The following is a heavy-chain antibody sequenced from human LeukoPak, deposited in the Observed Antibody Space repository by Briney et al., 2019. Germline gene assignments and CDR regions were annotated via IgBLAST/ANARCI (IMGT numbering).Heavy chain of an antibody. Sequence: SETLSLTCTVPGGSISGYFWSWIRQPPGKGLEWIGYIYDSGSTNYNPSLKSRVTISVDTSKNQFSLKLSSVTAADTAVYYCARGLAAGLNWFDPWGQGTLVTVSS. CDR2: IYDSGST. CDR1: GGSISGYF. D-gene: IGHD6-13*01. J-gene: IGHJ5*02. V-gene: IGHV4-59*01. CDR3: ARGLAAGLNWFDP.